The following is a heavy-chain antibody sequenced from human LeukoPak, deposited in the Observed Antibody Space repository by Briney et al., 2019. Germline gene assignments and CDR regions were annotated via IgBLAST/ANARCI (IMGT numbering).Heavy chain of an antibody. Sequence: GGPLRLSCAASGFTFNIYTMNWVRQAPGKGLEWVSSISSSSSIHYADSVKGRFTISRDNAKNSLYLQMNSLRAEDTALYYCAICSSTSFYYYYGMDVWGQGTTVTVSS. D-gene: IGHD2-2*01. CDR3: AICSSTSFYYYYGMDV. CDR1: GFTFNIYT. J-gene: IGHJ6*02. V-gene: IGHV3-21*04. CDR2: ISSSSSI.